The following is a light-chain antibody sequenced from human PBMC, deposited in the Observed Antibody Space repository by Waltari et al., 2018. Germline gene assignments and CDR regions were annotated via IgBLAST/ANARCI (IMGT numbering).Light chain of an antibody. CDR2: GAI. Sequence: DIQMTQSPSSLSASVGDRVTISCRASQAISNYLAWFQQKPGKAPKPLISGAIHLQSGVPSRFSGSGSGTDFTLTISRVHIEDFAIYYCQHYSTNPPTFGQGTRLEIK. CDR1: QAISNY. V-gene: IGKV1-16*01. J-gene: IGKJ5*01. CDR3: QHYSTNPPT.